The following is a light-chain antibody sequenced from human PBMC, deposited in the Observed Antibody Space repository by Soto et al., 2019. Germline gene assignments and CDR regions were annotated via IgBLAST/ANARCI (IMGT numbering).Light chain of an antibody. CDR2: EVS. J-gene: IGLJ3*02. V-gene: IGLV2-14*01. CDR3: SSYTSSSTLEV. CDR1: SSDVGGYNY. Sequence: QSALTQPASVSGSPGQSITISCTGTSSDVGGYNYVSWYQQHPGKAPKLMIYEVSNRPSGVSNRFSGSKSGNTASLPISGLQAEDEADYYCSSYTSSSTLEVFGGGNKVTFL.